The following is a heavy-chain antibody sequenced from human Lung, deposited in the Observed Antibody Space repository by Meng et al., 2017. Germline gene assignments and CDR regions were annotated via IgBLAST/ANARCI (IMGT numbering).Heavy chain of an antibody. V-gene: IGHV6-1*01. D-gene: IGHD6-19*01. CDR1: GDSVPSNSAD. Sequence: QVHLQQSGPGLVKPSQTLSLPCAISGDSVPSNSADWNWIRQSPSRGLEWLGRTYYRSKWYNGYAVSVRSRITINPDTSKNQFSLQLNSVTPEDTAVYYCARSQQWLDSWGQGTLVTVSS. CDR2: TYYRSKWYN. CDR3: ARSQQWLDS. J-gene: IGHJ4*02.